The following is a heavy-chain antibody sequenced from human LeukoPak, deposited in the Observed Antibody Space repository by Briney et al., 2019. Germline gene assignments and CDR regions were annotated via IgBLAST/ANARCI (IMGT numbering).Heavy chain of an antibody. D-gene: IGHD3-10*01. Sequence: SETLSLTCAVYGGSFSGYHWNWIRQAPGKGLEWIGEINHNGNTNYNPSPKGRVTISVDTSKNQFSLKLNSVTAADTAVYYCTRRSYDSGSYYDGWYFDYWGQGTLVTVSS. V-gene: IGHV4-34*01. CDR3: TRRSYDSGSYYDGWYFDY. CDR1: GGSFSGYH. J-gene: IGHJ4*02. CDR2: INHNGNT.